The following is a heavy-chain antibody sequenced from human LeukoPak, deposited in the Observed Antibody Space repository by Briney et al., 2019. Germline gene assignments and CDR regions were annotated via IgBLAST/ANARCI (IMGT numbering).Heavy chain of an antibody. J-gene: IGHJ3*02. Sequence: GGSLRLSCAASGFTFSSYAMSWVRQAPGKGLEWVSAISGSGGSTYYADSVKGRFTISRDNSKNPLYLQMTSLRAEDTAVYYCAKDPLVGATNDAFDIWGQGTMVTVSS. D-gene: IGHD1-26*01. CDR1: GFTFSSYA. CDR3: AKDPLVGATNDAFDI. V-gene: IGHV3-23*01. CDR2: ISGSGGST.